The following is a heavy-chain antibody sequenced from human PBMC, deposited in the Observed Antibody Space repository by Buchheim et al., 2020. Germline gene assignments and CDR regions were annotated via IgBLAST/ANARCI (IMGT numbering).Heavy chain of an antibody. CDR3: VRKSHNGIAAAGDYFEY. CDR1: GFTFSSYA. CDR2: ISSDESNK. V-gene: IGHV3-30-3*01. J-gene: IGHJ4*02. Sequence: QVQLVESGGGVVQPGRSLRLSCAASGFTFSSYAMHWVRQAPGKGLEWVAVISSDESNKYYADSVKGRLTIARDNSKNTLYLQMNSLRTEETAIYYCVRKSHNGIAAAGDYFEYWGQGTL. D-gene: IGHD6-13*01.